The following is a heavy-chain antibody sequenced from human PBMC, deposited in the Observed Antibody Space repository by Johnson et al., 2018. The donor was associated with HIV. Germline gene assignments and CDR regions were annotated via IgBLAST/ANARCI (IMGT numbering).Heavy chain of an antibody. J-gene: IGHJ3*02. D-gene: IGHD1-26*01. V-gene: IGHV3-7*02. CDR3: AKGFGASSGAFDI. CDR1: GFTFSSYW. CDR2: IKQDGSEQ. Sequence: MLLVESGGGLVQPGGSLRLSCAASGFTFSSYWMSWVRQAPGKGLEWVANIKQDGSEQDYVDSVKGRFTISRDKAKNSLYLQMNSLRAEDTAVYYCAKGFGASSGAFDIWGQGTMVTVSS.